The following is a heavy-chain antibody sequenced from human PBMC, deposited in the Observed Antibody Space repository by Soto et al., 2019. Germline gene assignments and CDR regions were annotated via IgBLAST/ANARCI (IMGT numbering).Heavy chain of an antibody. CDR3: AREYSSSWHKNPTWKKVHYCNYGMDG. Sequence: GESLKISCNGSGYSFSNYWIVWVRQMPWKGLAWLGIIYPGDSDTRYSPSFQGQVTISADKSISTAYLQWSSLKASDTAMYYCAREYSSSWHKNPTWKKVHYCNYGMDGWRQGTTVTVAS. D-gene: IGHD6-13*01. CDR1: GYSFSNYW. V-gene: IGHV5-51*01. CDR2: IYPGDSDT. J-gene: IGHJ6*02.